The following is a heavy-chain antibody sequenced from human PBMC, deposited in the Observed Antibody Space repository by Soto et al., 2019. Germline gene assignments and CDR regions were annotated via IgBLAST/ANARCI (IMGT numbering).Heavy chain of an antibody. CDR1: GYTFTSYY. CDR2: INPSGGST. J-gene: IGHJ6*02. D-gene: IGHD2-2*01. CDR3: AIDIVLVPAAPSYYGMDV. V-gene: IGHV1-46*01. Sequence: ASVKVSCKASGYTFTSYYMHWVRQAPGQGLEWKGIINPSGGSTSYAQKFQGRVTMTRDTSTSTVYMELSSLRSEDTAVYYCAIDIVLVPAAPSYYGMDVWGQGTTVTVSS.